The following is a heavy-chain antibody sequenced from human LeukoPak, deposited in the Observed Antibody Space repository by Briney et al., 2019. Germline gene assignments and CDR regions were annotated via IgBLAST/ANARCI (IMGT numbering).Heavy chain of an antibody. CDR1: GYSISSGYY. CDR3: ARGPNDFWSGYYSHYFDY. Sequence: SETLSLTCAVSGYSISSGYYWSWIRQPPGKGLEWIGEINHSGSTNYNPSLKSRVTISVDTSKNQFSLKLSSVTAADTAVYYCARGPNDFWSGYYSHYFDYWGQGTLVTVSS. J-gene: IGHJ4*02. CDR2: INHSGST. D-gene: IGHD3-3*01. V-gene: IGHV4-34*01.